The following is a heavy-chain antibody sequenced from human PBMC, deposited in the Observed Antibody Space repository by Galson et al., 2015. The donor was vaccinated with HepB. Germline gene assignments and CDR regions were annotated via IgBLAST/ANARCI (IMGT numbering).Heavy chain of an antibody. CDR1: GFTFSSYA. J-gene: IGHJ4*02. Sequence: SLRLSCAASGFTFSSYAMHWVRQAPGKGLEWVAVISYDGSNKYYADSVKGRFTISRDNSKNTLYLQMNSLRAEDTAVYYCARSRIDCRSTSCPKAAMAGCGGYYFDYWGQGTLVTVSS. V-gene: IGHV3-30-3*01. CDR3: ARSRIDCRSTSCPKAAMAGCGGYYFDY. D-gene: IGHD2-2*01. CDR2: ISYDGSNK.